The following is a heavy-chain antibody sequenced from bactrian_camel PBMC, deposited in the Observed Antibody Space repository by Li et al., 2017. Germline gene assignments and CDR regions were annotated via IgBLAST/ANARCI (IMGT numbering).Heavy chain of an antibody. Sequence: QVQLVEYGGGLVQPGGSLRLSCTTSGFTFSNHDMSWVRQAPGKGLEWVSSIYSDGSSNTYYAESVKGRFTISRDNAKSTGYLQMNGLKSDDTALYYCARVRKWSGYFYDYWGQGTQVTVS. V-gene: IGHV3-2*01. CDR1: GFTFSNHD. D-gene: IGHD2*01. CDR3: ARVRKWSGYFYDY. CDR2: IYSDGSSNT. J-gene: IGHJ4*01.